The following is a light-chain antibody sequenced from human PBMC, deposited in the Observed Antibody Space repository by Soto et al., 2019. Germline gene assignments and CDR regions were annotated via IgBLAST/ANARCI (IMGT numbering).Light chain of an antibody. CDR1: NIGSTS. V-gene: IGLV3-21*04. J-gene: IGLJ2*01. Sequence: SYELSQPPSVSVAPGQTARITCGGDNIGSTSVHWYQQKAGQAPLLVIYYDSDRPSGIPERFSGSNSGNTATLTISRVEAGDEADYYCQVWDTSRDHVVFGGGTKLTVL. CDR3: QVWDTSRDHVV. CDR2: YDS.